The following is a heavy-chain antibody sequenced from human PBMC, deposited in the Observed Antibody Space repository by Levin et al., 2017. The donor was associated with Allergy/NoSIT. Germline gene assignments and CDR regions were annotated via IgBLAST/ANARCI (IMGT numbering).Heavy chain of an antibody. CDR3: ARVHSSGYLGYFDY. CDR1: GFTFSGYA. D-gene: IGHD6-19*01. Sequence: GESLKISCAASGFTFSGYAMHWVRQAPGKGLEWVALISYDGFDKYYADSVKGRFTISRDNSKNSLFLQLKSLRPEDTAVYYCARVHSSGYLGYFDYWGQGTLVTVSS. J-gene: IGHJ4*02. V-gene: IGHV3-30*04. CDR2: ISYDGFDK.